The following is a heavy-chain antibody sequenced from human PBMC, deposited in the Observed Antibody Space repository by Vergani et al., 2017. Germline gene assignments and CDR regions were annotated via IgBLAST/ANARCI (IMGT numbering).Heavy chain of an antibody. Sequence: EVQLVESGGGLVQPGGSLRLSCAASGFTVSSNYMSWVRQAPGKGLEWVSVIYSGGSTYYADSVKGRFTISRHNSKNTLYLQMNSLRAEDTAVYYCARNRQQLVPYYYYYMDVWGKGTTVTVSS. CDR3: ARNRQQLVPYYYYYMDV. V-gene: IGHV3-53*04. J-gene: IGHJ6*03. D-gene: IGHD6-13*01. CDR1: GFTVSSNY. CDR2: IYSGGST.